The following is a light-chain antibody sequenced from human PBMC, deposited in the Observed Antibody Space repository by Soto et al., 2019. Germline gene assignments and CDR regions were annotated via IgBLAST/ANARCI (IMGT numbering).Light chain of an antibody. J-gene: IGLJ2*01. CDR2: EVS. Sequence: QSALTQPPSASGSPGQSVTISCTGTSSDVGGYNYVSWYQQHPGKAPKLMIYEVSKRPSGVPDRFSGSKSGNTASLTVSGLQAEDEDDYYCSSYAGSNNFVVFGGGTNLTVL. V-gene: IGLV2-8*01. CDR3: SSYAGSNNFVV. CDR1: SSDVGGYNY.